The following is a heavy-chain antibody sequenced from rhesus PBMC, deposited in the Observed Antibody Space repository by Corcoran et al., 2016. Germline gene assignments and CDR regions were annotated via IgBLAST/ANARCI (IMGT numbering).Heavy chain of an antibody. CDR1: GYTFTDYY. Sequence: EVQLVQSGAEVKKPGASVKLSCKASGYTFTDYYLHWVRQAPGKGLEWMGRLDPEHGEAIHEQNVQDRVTSTADTSTDTADMELSSLRAEDTAGYYCATSGYSSGFDYWGQGVLVTVSS. CDR3: ATSGYSSGFDY. CDR2: LDPEHGEA. D-gene: IGHD6-31*01. J-gene: IGHJ4*01. V-gene: IGHV1-111*02.